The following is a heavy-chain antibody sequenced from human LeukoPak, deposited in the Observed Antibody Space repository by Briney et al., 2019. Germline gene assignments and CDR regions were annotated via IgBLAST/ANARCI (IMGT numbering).Heavy chain of an antibody. D-gene: IGHD3-10*01. J-gene: IGHJ6*02. Sequence: GESLKISCKGSGYSFTSYWIGWVRQMPGKGLEWMGIIYPGDSDTRYSPSFQGQVTISADKSISTAYLQWSSLKASDTAMYYCARGYYYGSESYYNRKDYYGMDVWGQGTTVTVPS. CDR3: ARGYYYGSESYYNRKDYYGMDV. CDR2: IYPGDSDT. V-gene: IGHV5-51*01. CDR1: GYSFTSYW.